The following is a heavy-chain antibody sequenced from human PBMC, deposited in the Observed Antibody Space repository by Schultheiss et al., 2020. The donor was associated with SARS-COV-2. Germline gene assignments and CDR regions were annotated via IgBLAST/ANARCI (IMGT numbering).Heavy chain of an antibody. V-gene: IGHV4-59*12. CDR3: ARVNTWAPDY. CDR1: GGSISSYY. D-gene: IGHD1-26*01. CDR2: IYYSGST. J-gene: IGHJ4*02. Sequence: SQTLSLTCTVSGGSISSYYWSWIRQPPGKGLEWIGYIYYSGSTNYNPSLKSRVTISVDTSKNQFSLKLSSVTAADTAVYYCARVNTWAPDYWGQGTLVTVSS.